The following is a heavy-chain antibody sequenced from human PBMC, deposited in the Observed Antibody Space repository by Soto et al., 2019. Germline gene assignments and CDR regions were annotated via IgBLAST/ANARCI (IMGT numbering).Heavy chain of an antibody. CDR1: GSTFTTYW. D-gene: IGHD2-8*01. CDR2: ICPIDSDI. Sequence: GESLKISCKGSGSTFTTYWIGWVRQMPGKGLEWMGFICPIDSDIRYSPSFQGQVTLSADKSINTAYLQWSSLKASDTAIYYCVRHGPAMTNPIDLWGLGTLVTVSS. CDR3: VRHGPAMTNPIDL. V-gene: IGHV5-51*01. J-gene: IGHJ4*02.